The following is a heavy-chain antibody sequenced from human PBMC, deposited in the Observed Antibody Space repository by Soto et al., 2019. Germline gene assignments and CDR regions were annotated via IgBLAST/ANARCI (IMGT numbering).Heavy chain of an antibody. CDR1: GYNYNLHW. Sequence: GESLKISCRGSGYNYNLHWISWVRQKPGRGLEWMGIIYPGDSDTRYNPSSQGQVTISVDKSINTAYLQWDSLEASDTATYYCARHLRSYDFFQYYYGIDVWGQGSTVTVSS. J-gene: IGHJ6*02. CDR3: ARHLRSYDFFQYYYGIDV. D-gene: IGHD3-16*01. CDR2: IYPGDSDT. V-gene: IGHV5-51*01.